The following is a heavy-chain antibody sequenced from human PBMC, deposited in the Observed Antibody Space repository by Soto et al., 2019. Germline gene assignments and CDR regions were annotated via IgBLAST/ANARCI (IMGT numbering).Heavy chain of an antibody. J-gene: IGHJ3*02. CDR3: AGQRGNGYCDPNDALDI. CDR2: LYAGGAT. CDR1: GFSVSDNY. V-gene: IGHV3-53*01. Sequence: EVQLVESGGGLIQPGGSLRLSCAASGFSVSDNYMNWVRQAPGKGLQWVSLLYAGGATFYADSVEGRFTISRDSSKNTLYLQMDSLRDEDTAVYYCAGQRGNGYCDPNDALDIWGQGTVVSVSS. D-gene: IGHD4-17*01.